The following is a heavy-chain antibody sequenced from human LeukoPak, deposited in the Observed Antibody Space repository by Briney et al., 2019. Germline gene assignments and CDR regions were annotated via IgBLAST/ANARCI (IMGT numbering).Heavy chain of an antibody. CDR3: ARVNINNWHSCDY. V-gene: IGHV4-4*02. D-gene: IGHD1-1*01. Sequence: SGTLSLTCAVSGGSIGSTNWWSWVRQLPGKGLEWIGEIYHSGSPNYNPSLKSRVTISVDKSRNHFSLNLSSVTAADTAVYYCARVNINNWHSCDYWGQGTLVTVSS. CDR2: IYHSGSP. J-gene: IGHJ4*02. CDR1: GGSIGSTNW.